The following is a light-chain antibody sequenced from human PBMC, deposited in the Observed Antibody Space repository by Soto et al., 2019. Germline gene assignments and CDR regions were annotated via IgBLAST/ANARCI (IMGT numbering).Light chain of an antibody. CDR3: QQADTFPLT. Sequence: DIQMTQSPSFVSASVGDTVTITCRASQDISNWLAWYQQKPGKAPRFLIFAASNLHSGVPSRFSGSGSGTDFTLTISSLQPGDFATYYCQQADTFPLTFGGGTKVEIK. J-gene: IGKJ4*01. V-gene: IGKV1-12*01. CDR1: QDISNW. CDR2: AAS.